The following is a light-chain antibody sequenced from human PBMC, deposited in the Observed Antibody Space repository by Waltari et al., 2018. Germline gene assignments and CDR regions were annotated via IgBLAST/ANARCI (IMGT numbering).Light chain of an antibody. J-gene: IGLJ3*02. CDR3: CSYVGGSTWV. Sequence: QSALTQPASVSGSPGQSITISCTGIRRDGGRHNLVSWYQHHPGKAPKLIIYEDNKRPSGVSNRFSGSKSGTTASLTVSELQTDDEADYYCCSYVGGSTWVFGGGTKLTVL. CDR2: EDN. V-gene: IGLV2-23*01. CDR1: RRDGGRHNL.